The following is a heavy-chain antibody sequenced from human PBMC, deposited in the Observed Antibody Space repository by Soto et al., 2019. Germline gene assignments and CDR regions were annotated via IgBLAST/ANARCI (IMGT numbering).Heavy chain of an antibody. CDR3: ARGGHVVVVTAALDY. CDR1: GDTFTDYY. V-gene: IGHV1-46*01. Sequence: QVQLMQSGAEVKKPGASVKVSCKASGDTFTDYYIHWVRQAPGQGLEWMGTVNPSGGHTTYAQHFLGRGTMTRDTSPSTLYMELTSLTSDDTAIYYGARGGHVVVVTAALDYWGQGTLVTVSS. D-gene: IGHD2-21*02. J-gene: IGHJ4*02. CDR2: VNPSGGHT.